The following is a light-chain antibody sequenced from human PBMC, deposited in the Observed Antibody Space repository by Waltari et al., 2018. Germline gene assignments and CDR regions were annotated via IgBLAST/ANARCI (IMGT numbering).Light chain of an antibody. CDR3: QQFNSYPLT. J-gene: IGKJ4*01. CDR2: AAS. CDR1: QGIRSF. V-gene: IGKV1-9*01. Sequence: IQLTQSPSSLSASAGDRFAITCRASQGIRSFLAWYQQKPGKAPKLLIYAASTLQSGVPSRFSGSGSGTDFSLTISSLQPEDFATYDCQQFNSYPLTFGGGTKVEIK.